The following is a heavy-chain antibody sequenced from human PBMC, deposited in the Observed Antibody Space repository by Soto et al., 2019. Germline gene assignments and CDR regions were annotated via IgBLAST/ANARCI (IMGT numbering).Heavy chain of an antibody. D-gene: IGHD2-2*01. CDR1: GFTFSDYY. CDR3: ARATVVPAVSPCGFDP. CDR2: ISDTSTTT. V-gene: IGHV3-11*01. J-gene: IGHJ5*02. Sequence: QVQLVESGGGLVKPGGSLRLSCAASGFTFSDYYMTWIRQAPGKGLECISYISDTSTTTYFADSVKGRFTISRDNAKRSLYLQMNRLRAEDTAVYYCARATVVPAVSPCGFDPWGQGTLVTVSS.